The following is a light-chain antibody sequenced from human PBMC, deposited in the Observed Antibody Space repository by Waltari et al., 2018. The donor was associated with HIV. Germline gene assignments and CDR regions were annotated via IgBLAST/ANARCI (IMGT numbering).Light chain of an antibody. CDR2: GNK. CDR1: SPNIGAEYD. V-gene: IGLV1-40*01. Sequence: QSVLTQPPPGQRVTISCTGGSPNIGAEYDVRWYQQIPGTAPKLPISGNKNRPSGVPDRFSASKSGTSASLAITGLQAEDEADYFCQSYDRSLSASVVFGGGTKLTVL. CDR3: QSYDRSLSASVV. J-gene: IGLJ2*01.